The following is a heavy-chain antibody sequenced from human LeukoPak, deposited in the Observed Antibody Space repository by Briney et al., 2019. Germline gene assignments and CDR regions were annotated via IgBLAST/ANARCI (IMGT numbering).Heavy chain of an antibody. CDR3: ARQHTTVTSYWYFDL. CDR1: GGSFSGYY. CDR2: INHSGST. V-gene: IGHV4-34*01. J-gene: IGHJ2*01. Sequence: SETLSLTCAVYGGSFSGYYWSWIRQPPGKGLEWIGEINHSGSTNYNPSLKSRVTISVDTSKNQFSLKLSSVTAADTAVYYCARQHTTVTSYWYFDLWGRGTLVTVSS. D-gene: IGHD4-17*01.